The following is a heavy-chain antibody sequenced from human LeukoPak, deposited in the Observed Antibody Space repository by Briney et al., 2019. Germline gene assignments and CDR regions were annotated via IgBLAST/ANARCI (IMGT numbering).Heavy chain of an antibody. D-gene: IGHD2-2*01. CDR1: GYTFTSYY. V-gene: IGHV1-46*01. CDR2: INPSGGST. Sequence: ASVKVSCKASGYTFTSYYMHWVRQAPGQGLEWMGIINPSGGSTSYAQKFQGRVTMTTDTSTSTAYMELRSLRSDDTAVYYCARDLCSSTSCSNWFDPWGQGTLVTVSS. J-gene: IGHJ5*02. CDR3: ARDLCSSTSCSNWFDP.